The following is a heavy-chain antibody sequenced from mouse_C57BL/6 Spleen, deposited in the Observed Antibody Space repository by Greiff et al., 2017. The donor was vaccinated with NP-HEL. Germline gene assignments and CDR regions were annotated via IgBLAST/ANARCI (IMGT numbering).Heavy chain of an antibody. Sequence: EVQVVESGGGLVKPGGSLKLSCAASGFTFSAYGMHWVRQAPEKGLEWVAYISSGSSTIYYAATVKGRFTISRANAKNTLFLQMTSLRAEDTAKYYGGRRIARHYYAMDYWGQGTSVTVSA. CDR3: GRRIARHYYAMDY. CDR2: ISSGSSTI. V-gene: IGHV5-17*01. J-gene: IGHJ4*01. D-gene: IGHD6-1*01. CDR1: GFTFSAYG.